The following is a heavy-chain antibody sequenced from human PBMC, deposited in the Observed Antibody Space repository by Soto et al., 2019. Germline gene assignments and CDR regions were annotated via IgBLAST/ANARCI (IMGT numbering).Heavy chain of an antibody. D-gene: IGHD3-9*01. V-gene: IGHV1-69*06. CDR2: IIPIFGTA. Sequence: QVQLVQSGAEVKKPGSSVKVSCKASGGTFSSYAISWVRQAPGQGLEWMGGIIPIFGTANYAQKFQGRVTITADKSTSTAYMELSSLRSEDTAVYYCARARVGDILSGYYQPADYWGQGTLVTVSS. CDR1: GGTFSSYA. CDR3: ARARVGDILSGYYQPADY. J-gene: IGHJ4*02.